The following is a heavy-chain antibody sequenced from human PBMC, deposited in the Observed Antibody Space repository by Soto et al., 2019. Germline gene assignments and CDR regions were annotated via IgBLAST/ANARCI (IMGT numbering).Heavy chain of an antibody. J-gene: IGHJ4*02. D-gene: IGHD5-12*01. Sequence: SETLSLTCTVSGGSISSYYWSWIRQPPGKGLEWIGYIYYSGSTNYNPSLKSRVTISVDTSKNQFSLKLSSVTAADTAVYYCARDRDGYKYLDSWGQGTLVTVSS. V-gene: IGHV4-59*01. CDR2: IYYSGST. CDR3: ARDRDGYKYLDS. CDR1: GGSISSYY.